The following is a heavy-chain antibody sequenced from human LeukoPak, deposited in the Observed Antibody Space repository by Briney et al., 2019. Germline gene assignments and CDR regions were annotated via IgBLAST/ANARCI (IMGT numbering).Heavy chain of an antibody. J-gene: IGHJ3*02. Sequence: ASVKVSCKASGGTFSSYAISWVRQAPGQGLEWMAIINPSGGSTNYAQKFQGRVTMTRDTSTSTVYMELSSLRSEDTAVYYCARGGYYDSSGSWDIWGQGTMVTVSS. CDR2: INPSGGST. D-gene: IGHD3-22*01. CDR1: GGTFSSYA. V-gene: IGHV1-46*01. CDR3: ARGGYYDSSGSWDI.